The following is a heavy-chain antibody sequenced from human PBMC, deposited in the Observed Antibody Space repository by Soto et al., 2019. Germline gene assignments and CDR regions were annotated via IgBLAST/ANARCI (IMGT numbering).Heavy chain of an antibody. D-gene: IGHD6-13*01. CDR1: GFTFSSYA. Sequence: SLRLSCAASGFTFSSYAMNWVRQAPGKGLEWVSAISGSGGSTYYADSVKGRFTISRDNSKNTLYLQMNSLRAEDTAVYYCAKDQSRIAASPSDYWGKGTLVTVYS. CDR2: ISGSGGST. V-gene: IGHV3-23*01. CDR3: AKDQSRIAASPSDY. J-gene: IGHJ4*02.